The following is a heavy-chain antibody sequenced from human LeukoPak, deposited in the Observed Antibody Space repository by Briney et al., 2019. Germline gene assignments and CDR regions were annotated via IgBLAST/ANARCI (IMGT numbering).Heavy chain of an antibody. CDR1: GFTFSSYA. CDR3: AKGNTDGMVATIQYFAS. D-gene: IGHD5-12*01. CDR2: ISGSGGST. V-gene: IGHV3-23*01. Sequence: GGSLRLSCAASGFTFSSYAMSWVRQAPGKGLEWVSAISGSGGSTYYADSVKGRFTISRDNSKNTLYLQMNSLRAEDTAVYYCAKGNTDGMVATIQYFASWGQGTLVTVSS. J-gene: IGHJ4*02.